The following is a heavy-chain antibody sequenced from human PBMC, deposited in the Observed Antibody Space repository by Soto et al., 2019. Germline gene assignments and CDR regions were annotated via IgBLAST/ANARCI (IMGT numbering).Heavy chain of an antibody. Sequence: GGSLRLSCVASGFSFSSYAMSWVRQAPGKGLEWVSGISGSGSSPNYADSVKGRFTISRDNSKNTLYLQMNSLRSEDTATYYCAKAPRWTATSRYWGQGALVTVSS. CDR1: GFSFSSYA. CDR3: AKAPRWTATSRY. J-gene: IGHJ4*02. CDR2: ISGSGSSP. V-gene: IGHV3-23*01. D-gene: IGHD1-7*01.